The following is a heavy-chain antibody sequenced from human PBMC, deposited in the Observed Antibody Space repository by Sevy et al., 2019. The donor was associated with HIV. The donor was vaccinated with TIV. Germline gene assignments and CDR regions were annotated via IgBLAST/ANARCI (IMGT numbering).Heavy chain of an antibody. CDR1: GFTFDDYA. CDR3: AQGVYSNYPNYFDY. Sequence: GGSLRLSCAASGFTFDDYAMNWVRQAPGKGLEWVSGISWNSGSIGYADSVKGRFTISRDNAKNSLYLQMNSLRAEDTALYYCAQGVYSNYPNYFDYWGQGTLVTVSS. J-gene: IGHJ4*02. CDR2: ISWNSGSI. V-gene: IGHV3-9*01. D-gene: IGHD4-4*01.